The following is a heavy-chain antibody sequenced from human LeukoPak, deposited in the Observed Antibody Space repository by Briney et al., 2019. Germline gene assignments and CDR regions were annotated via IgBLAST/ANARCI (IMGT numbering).Heavy chain of an antibody. CDR2: IYYSGST. D-gene: IGHD6-6*01. V-gene: IGHV4-39*07. CDR1: GGSISSSSYY. J-gene: IGHJ4*02. CDR3: ARDSLEYSSSSDAD. Sequence: SSETLSHTCTVSGGSISSSSYYWGWIRQPPGKGLEWIGSIYYSGSTYYNPSLKSRVTISVDTSKNQFSLKLSSVTAADTAVYYCARDSLEYSSSSDADWGQGTLVTVSP.